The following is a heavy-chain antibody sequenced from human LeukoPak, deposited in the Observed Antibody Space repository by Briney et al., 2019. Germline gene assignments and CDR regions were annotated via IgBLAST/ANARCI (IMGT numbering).Heavy chain of an antibody. CDR3: ARNLGLFTVTTSSYHYYMDV. CDR2: IIPIFGTA. Sequence: ASVKVSCKASGGTFSSYAISWVRQAPGQGLEWMGGIIPIFGTANYAQKFQGRVTITADESTSTAYMELSSLRSEDTAVYYCARNLGLFTVTTSSYHYYMDVWGKGTTVTVSS. CDR1: GGTFSSYA. D-gene: IGHD4-17*01. V-gene: IGHV1-69*13. J-gene: IGHJ6*03.